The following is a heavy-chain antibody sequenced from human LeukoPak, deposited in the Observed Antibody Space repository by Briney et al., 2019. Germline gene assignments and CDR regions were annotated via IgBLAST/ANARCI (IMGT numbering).Heavy chain of an antibody. CDR2: ISAYNGNT. J-gene: IGHJ5*02. V-gene: IGHV1-18*01. CDR3: ARPYYDFWGGYENWFDP. D-gene: IGHD3-3*01. Sequence: GASVKVSCKASGYTFTSYGISWVRQAPGQGLEWMGWISAYNGNTNYAQKLQGRVTMTTDTSTSTAYMELRSLRSDDTAVYYCARPYYDFWGGYENWFDPWGQGTLVTVSS. CDR1: GYTFTSYG.